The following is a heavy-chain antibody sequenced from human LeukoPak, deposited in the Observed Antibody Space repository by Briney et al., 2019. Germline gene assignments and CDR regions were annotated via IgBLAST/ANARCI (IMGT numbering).Heavy chain of an antibody. D-gene: IGHD3-10*01. J-gene: IGHJ5*02. Sequence: HPGGSLRLSCAASGFAFSSYAMYWVRQAPGKGLEWVAVISYDESNKYYADSLEGRFTISRDNSKNTLYLQMNRLRAEDTAVYYCAREFRLDHYGSRSLGEFDPWGQGTLVTVSS. CDR3: AREFRLDHYGSRSLGEFDP. CDR2: ISYDESNK. CDR1: GFAFSSYA. V-gene: IGHV3-30-3*01.